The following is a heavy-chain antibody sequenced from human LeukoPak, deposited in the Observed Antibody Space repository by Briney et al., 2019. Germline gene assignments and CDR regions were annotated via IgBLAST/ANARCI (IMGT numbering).Heavy chain of an antibody. J-gene: IGHJ4*02. D-gene: IGHD3-22*01. CDR1: GGSISSGGYS. V-gene: IGHV4-30-2*01. Sequence: PSQTLSLTCAVSGGSISSGGYSWSWIRQPPGKGLEWIGYIYHSGSTYYNPSLKSRVTISVDRSKNQFSLKLSSVTAADTAVYYCARGPPGYYDSSGSTSSYFDYWGQGTLVTVSS. CDR3: ARGPPGYYDSSGSTSSYFDY. CDR2: IYHSGST.